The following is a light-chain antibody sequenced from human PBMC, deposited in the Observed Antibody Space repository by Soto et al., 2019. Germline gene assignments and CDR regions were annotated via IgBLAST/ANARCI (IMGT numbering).Light chain of an antibody. Sequence: IVLTQSPGTLSLSPGEGATLSCRASQTVTSSYLAWYQQKPGQAPRLLIYDASNRATGVPARFSGSGSGTDFTLTISSLEPEDFALYYCQQRNNWPPITFGQGTRLEIK. CDR3: QQRNNWPPIT. CDR2: DAS. V-gene: IGKV3-11*01. CDR1: QTVTSSY. J-gene: IGKJ5*01.